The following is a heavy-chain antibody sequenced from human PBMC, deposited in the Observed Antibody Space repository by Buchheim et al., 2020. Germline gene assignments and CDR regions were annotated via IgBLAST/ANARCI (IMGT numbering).Heavy chain of an antibody. CDR3: ANDRVADFDY. CDR2: ISYDGNNK. V-gene: IGHV3-30*18. CDR1: GFTFSSYA. Sequence: QVQLVESGGGVVQPGRSLRLSCAASGFTFSSYAMRWVRQAPGKGLEWVAVISYDGNNKYYADSVKGRFIISRDIFKNTLYLQMNSLRVEDTAIYYCANDRVADFDYWGQGTL. D-gene: IGHD6-19*01. J-gene: IGHJ4*02.